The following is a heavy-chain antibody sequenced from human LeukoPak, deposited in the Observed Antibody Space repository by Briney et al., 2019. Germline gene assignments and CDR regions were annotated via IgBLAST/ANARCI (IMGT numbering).Heavy chain of an antibody. CDR3: ARALFDSSGYYYGYFDY. CDR1: GGTFSSYA. Sequence: SVKVSCKASGGTFSSYAISWVRQAPGQGLEWMGGIIPIFGTANYAQKFQGRVTITADESTSTAYMELSSLRSEDSAVYYCARALFDSSGYYYGYFDYWGQGTLVTVSS. D-gene: IGHD3-22*01. V-gene: IGHV1-69*01. J-gene: IGHJ4*02. CDR2: IIPIFGTA.